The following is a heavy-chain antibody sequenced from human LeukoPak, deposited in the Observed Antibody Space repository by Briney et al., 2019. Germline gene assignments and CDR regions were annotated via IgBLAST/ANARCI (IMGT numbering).Heavy chain of an antibody. V-gene: IGHV3-23*01. J-gene: IGHJ4*02. D-gene: IGHD5-18*01. CDR1: GFTFSSYA. CDR3: ARDRGYSCGY. CDR2: ISGSGDST. Sequence: GGSLRLSCAASGFTFSSYAMNWVRQAPGKGWEWVSTISGSGDSTYYADSVKGRFTISRDNSKNTLYLQMNSLRAEDTAVYYCARDRGYSCGYWGQGTLVTVSS.